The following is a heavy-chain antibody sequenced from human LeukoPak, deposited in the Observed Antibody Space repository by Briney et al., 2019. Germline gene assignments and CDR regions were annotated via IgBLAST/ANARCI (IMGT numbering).Heavy chain of an antibody. CDR2: ISGSGGST. V-gene: IGHV3-23*01. Sequence: GGSLRLSCAASGFTFSGYAMSWVRQAPGKGLEWVSAISGSGGSTYYADSVKGRFTISRDNSKNTLYLQMNSLRAEDTAVYYCAKDSAIFRTFDYWGQGTLVTVSS. CDR3: AKDSAIFRTFDY. J-gene: IGHJ4*02. CDR1: GFTFSGYA. D-gene: IGHD3-9*01.